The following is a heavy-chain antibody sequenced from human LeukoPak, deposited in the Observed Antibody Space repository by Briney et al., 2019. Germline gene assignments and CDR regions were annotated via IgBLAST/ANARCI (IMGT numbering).Heavy chain of an antibody. V-gene: IGHV3-9*03. D-gene: IGHD3-3*01. J-gene: IGHJ4*02. CDR2: ISWNSGSI. CDR1: GFTFDDYA. Sequence: PGGSLRLSCAASGFTFDDYAMHWVRQAPGKGLEWVSGISWNSGSIGYADSVKGRFTISRDNAKNSLYLQMNSLRAEDMALYYCAKARSHYDFWSGYPYSDYWGQGTLVTVSS. CDR3: AKARSHYDFWSGYPYSDY.